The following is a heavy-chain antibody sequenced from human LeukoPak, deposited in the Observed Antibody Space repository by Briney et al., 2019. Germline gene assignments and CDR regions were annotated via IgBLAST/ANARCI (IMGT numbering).Heavy chain of an antibody. Sequence: PTETLSLTCTVSGGSISSGGYYWSWIRQHPGKGLEWIGYIYYSGSTYYNPSLKSRVTISVDTSKNQFSLKLSSVTAADTAVYYCARGDYDFWSGSTNFDYWGQGTLVTVSS. CDR1: GGSISSGGYY. D-gene: IGHD3-3*01. J-gene: IGHJ4*02. V-gene: IGHV4-31*03. CDR2: IYYSGST. CDR3: ARGDYDFWSGSTNFDY.